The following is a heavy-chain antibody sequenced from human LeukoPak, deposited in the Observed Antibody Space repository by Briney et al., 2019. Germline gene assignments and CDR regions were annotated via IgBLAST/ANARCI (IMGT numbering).Heavy chain of an antibody. CDR3: ARAQIAARPCYYMDV. V-gene: IGHV1-46*01. Sequence: GASVKVSCKASGYTFTSYYMHWVRQAPGQGLEWMGIINPSGGSTSYAQKFQGRVTMTRDMSTSTVYMELSSLRSEDTAVYYCARAQIAARPCYYMDVWGKGTTVTVSS. CDR2: INPSGGST. CDR1: GYTFTSYY. D-gene: IGHD6-6*01. J-gene: IGHJ6*03.